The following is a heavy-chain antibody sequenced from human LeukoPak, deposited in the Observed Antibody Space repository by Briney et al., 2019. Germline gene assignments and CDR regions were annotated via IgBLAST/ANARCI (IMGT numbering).Heavy chain of an antibody. CDR3: TRHGGRDYYDSSEDAFDI. D-gene: IGHD3-22*01. V-gene: IGHV3-73*01. CDR1: GFTFSGSA. CDR2: IRSKTHTYAT. J-gene: IGHJ3*02. Sequence: GGSLRLSCAASGFTFSGSAMHWVRQASGKGLEWVGRIRSKTHTYATAYAASVEGRFTISRDDSKNTAYLQMNSLKTEDTAVYYCTRHGGRDYYDSSEDAFDIWGQGTMVTVSS.